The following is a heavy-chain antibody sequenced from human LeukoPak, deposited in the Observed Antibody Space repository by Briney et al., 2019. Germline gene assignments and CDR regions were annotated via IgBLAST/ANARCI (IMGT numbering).Heavy chain of an antibody. CDR1: GGSFSGYY. D-gene: IGHD5-18*01. J-gene: IGHJ6*02. CDR3: ARPRGYSYGYRAGPYGMDV. Sequence: SETLSLTCAVYGGSFSGYYWSWIRQPPGKGLEWIGEINHSGSTNYNPSLKSRVTISVDTSKNQFSLKLSSVTAADTAVYYCARPRGYSYGYRAGPYGMDVWGQGTTVTVSS. V-gene: IGHV4-34*01. CDR2: INHSGST.